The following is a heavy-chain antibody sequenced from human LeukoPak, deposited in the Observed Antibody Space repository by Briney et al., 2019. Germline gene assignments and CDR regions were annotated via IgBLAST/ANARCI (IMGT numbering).Heavy chain of an antibody. J-gene: IGHJ4*02. CDR3: ARVIVGAQLDY. CDR1: GFTFSSYW. Sequence: PGGSLRLSCAASGFTFSSYWMSWVCQAPGKGLEWVANIKQDGSEKYYVDSVKGRFTISRDNAKNSLYLQMNSLRAEDTAVYYCARVIVGAQLDYWGQGTLVTVSS. V-gene: IGHV3-7*01. CDR2: IKQDGSEK. D-gene: IGHD1-26*01.